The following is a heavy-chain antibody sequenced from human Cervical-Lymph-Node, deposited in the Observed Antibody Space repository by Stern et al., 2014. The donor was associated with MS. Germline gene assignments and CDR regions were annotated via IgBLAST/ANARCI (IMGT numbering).Heavy chain of an antibody. V-gene: IGHV1-69*09. Sequence: QVQLVQSGAEVKKPGSSVKVSCKASGGSFSSYPISRVRQAPGQGLEWMGRIVPFLGIADFAEEFRDRITLTADKSTSTAYMELSSLRSEDTAIYYCARGVGAAAGLGESRLDPWGQGTLVRVSS. D-gene: IGHD6-13*01. CDR2: IVPFLGIA. CDR3: ARGVGAAAGLGESRLDP. J-gene: IGHJ5*02. CDR1: GGSFSSYP.